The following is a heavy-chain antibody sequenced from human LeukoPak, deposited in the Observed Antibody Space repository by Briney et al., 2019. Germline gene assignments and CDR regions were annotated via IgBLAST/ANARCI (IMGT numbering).Heavy chain of an antibody. J-gene: IGHJ4*02. CDR2: IAYDGSRA. Sequence: GGPLGLSVEGPDFTSVGNGWNGFGRPQARGREWVAVIAYDGSRAFYADSVKGRFTISRDNSKNTMSVQMDDLRAEDTAVYYCTRYNNDHFDYWGQGTLVTVSS. V-gene: IGHV3-33*07. CDR3: TRYNNDHFDY. CDR1: DFTSVGNG. D-gene: IGHD1-14*01.